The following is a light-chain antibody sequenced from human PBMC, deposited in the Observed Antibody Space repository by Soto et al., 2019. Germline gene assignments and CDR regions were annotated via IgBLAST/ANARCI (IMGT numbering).Light chain of an antibody. CDR1: RSDIGASNS. J-gene: IGLJ1*01. Sequence: QSALTQPASVSGSPGQSITISCAGTRSDIGASNSVSWYQHLPGRSPTLIIYEATNRPSGVSERFSGSKAGDTASLTISGLQADDESEYFCISYKTDDTFVFGGGTKLTVI. CDR3: ISYKTDDTFV. V-gene: IGLV2-14*01. CDR2: EAT.